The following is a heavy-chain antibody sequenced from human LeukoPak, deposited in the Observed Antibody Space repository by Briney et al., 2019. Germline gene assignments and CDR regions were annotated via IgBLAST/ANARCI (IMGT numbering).Heavy chain of an antibody. V-gene: IGHV3-23*01. J-gene: IGHJ4*02. CDR3: AKGLTPYSYYFDN. D-gene: IGHD3-9*01. Sequence: PGGSLRLSCVASGFTFSNYAMSWVRQAPGKGLEWVSALSGRSGNTYYADSVKGRFTIPRDGPRNTLYLQMNNLRAEDTAIYYCAKGLTPYSYYFDNWGQGTLVTVSS. CDR1: GFTFSNYA. CDR2: LSGRSGNT.